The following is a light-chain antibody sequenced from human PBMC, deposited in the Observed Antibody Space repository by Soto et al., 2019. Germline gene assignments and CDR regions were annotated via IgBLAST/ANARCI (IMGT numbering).Light chain of an antibody. CDR2: GAS. V-gene: IGKV3-15*01. CDR1: QSVSLS. J-gene: IGKJ1*01. CDR3: QQSNSWPRT. Sequence: EIVLTQSPATLSVSLGDSATLSCRASQSVSLSLAWYQMRPGQPPRLLIYGASTRATDIPARFSGSGSGTDFTLTISSLQSEDFAVYYCQQSNSWPRTFGQGTKVDIK.